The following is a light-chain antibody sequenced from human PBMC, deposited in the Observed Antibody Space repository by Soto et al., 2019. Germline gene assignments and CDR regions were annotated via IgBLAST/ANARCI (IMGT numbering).Light chain of an antibody. V-gene: IGKV1-6*01. CDR1: QGIRND. CDR3: LQYYNFPLT. CDR2: AAS. Sequence: NNMTQSLSSLSACVRDRVTITCRASQGIRNDLGWYQQKPGKAPKLLIYAASSLQSGVPSRFSGSGSGTDFTLTISSLQPEDFATYYCLQYYNFPLTLGGGTKVDIK. J-gene: IGKJ4*01.